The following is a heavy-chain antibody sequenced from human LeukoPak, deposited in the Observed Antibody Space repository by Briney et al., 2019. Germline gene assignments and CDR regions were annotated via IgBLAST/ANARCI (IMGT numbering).Heavy chain of an antibody. Sequence: ASVKVSCKASGGTFSSYAISWVRQAPGQGLEWMGRIIPILGIANYAQKFQGRVTITADKSTSTAYMELSSLRSEDTAVYYCATLSRATHPFDYWGQGTLVTVSS. CDR2: IIPILGIA. V-gene: IGHV1-69*04. CDR1: GGTFSSYA. J-gene: IGHJ4*02. D-gene: IGHD1-26*01. CDR3: ATLSRATHPFDY.